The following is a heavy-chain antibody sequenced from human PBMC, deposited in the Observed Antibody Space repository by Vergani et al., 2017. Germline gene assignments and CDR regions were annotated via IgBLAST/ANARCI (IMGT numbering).Heavy chain of an antibody. Sequence: QVQLVQSGAEVKKPGSSVKVSCKASGGTFSSYAISWVRQAPGQGLEWMGGIIPIFGTANYAQKFQGRVTITADESTSTAYMELSSLRAEDTALYYCARDSRFCTSTRCQRDYYMDVWGKGTTVTVSS. J-gene: IGHJ6*03. V-gene: IGHV1-69*01. CDR2: IIPIFGTA. CDR1: GGTFSSYA. D-gene: IGHD2-2*01. CDR3: ARDSRFCTSTRCQRDYYMDV.